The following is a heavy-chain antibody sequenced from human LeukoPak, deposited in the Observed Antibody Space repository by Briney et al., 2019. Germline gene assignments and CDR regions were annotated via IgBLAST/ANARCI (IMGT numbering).Heavy chain of an antibody. Sequence: ASVKVSCKASGYTFTSYGISWVRQAPGQGLEWMGWISAYNGNTNYAQKLQGRVTMTTDTSTSTAYMELRSLRSDDTAVYYCARDSYYDFWSGYFADAFDIWGQGTRVTVSS. CDR2: ISAYNGNT. J-gene: IGHJ3*02. CDR1: GYTFTSYG. V-gene: IGHV1-18*01. D-gene: IGHD3-3*01. CDR3: ARDSYYDFWSGYFADAFDI.